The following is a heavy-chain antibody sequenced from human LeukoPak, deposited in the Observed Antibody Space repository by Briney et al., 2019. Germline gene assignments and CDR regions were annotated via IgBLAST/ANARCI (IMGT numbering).Heavy chain of an antibody. D-gene: IGHD2-15*01. CDR2: MNPSSGVT. J-gene: IGHJ4*02. V-gene: IGHV1-2*06. Sequence: ASVKVSCKASGYTFTGYQVHWLRQAPGQGLEWMGRMNPSSGVTNYAQKFQGRVTMTRDTSINTAYLDLSALKSDDTAVYYCASRAASVTLGYWGQGTLVTVSS. CDR1: GYTFTGYQ. CDR3: ASRAASVTLGY.